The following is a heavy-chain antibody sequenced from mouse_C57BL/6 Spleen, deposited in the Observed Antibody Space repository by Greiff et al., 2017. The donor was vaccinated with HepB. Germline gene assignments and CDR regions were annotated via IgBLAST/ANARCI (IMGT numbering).Heavy chain of an antibody. CDR1: GYSITSGYD. J-gene: IGHJ1*03. CDR2: ISYSGST. Sequence: EVKLVESGPGMVKPSQSLSLTCTVTGYSITSGYDWHWIRHFPGNKLEWMGYISYSGSTNYNPSLKSRISITHDTSKNHFFLKLNSVTTEDTATYYCARDCGLPPYWYFDVWGTGTTVTVSS. D-gene: IGHD2-2*01. CDR3: ARDCGLPPYWYFDV. V-gene: IGHV3-1*01.